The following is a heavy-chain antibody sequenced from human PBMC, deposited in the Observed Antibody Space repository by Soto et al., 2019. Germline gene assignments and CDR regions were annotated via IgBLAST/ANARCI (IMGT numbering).Heavy chain of an antibody. V-gene: IGHV1-2*04. J-gene: IGHJ6*02. CDR3: ARASGTTAYYYYGMDV. CDR2: INPNSGGT. CDR1: GYTFTGYY. Sequence: GASVKVSCKASGYTFTGYYMHWVRQAPGQGLEWMGWINPNSGGTNYAQKFQGWVTMTRDTSISTAYMELSRLRSDDTAVYYCARASGTTAYYYYGMDVWGQGTTVTVPS. D-gene: IGHD1-7*01.